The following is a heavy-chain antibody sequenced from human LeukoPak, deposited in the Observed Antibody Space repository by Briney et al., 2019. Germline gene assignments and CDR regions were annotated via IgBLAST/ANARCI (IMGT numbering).Heavy chain of an antibody. V-gene: IGHV4-61*02. D-gene: IGHD1-1*01. CDR2: IYTSGST. Sequence: PSQTLSLTCTVSGGSISSGSYYWSWIRQPAGKGLEWIGRIYTSGSTNYNPSLKSRVTISVDTSKNQFSLKLNSVTAADTAVYYCATYWNDVANFDYWGQGTLVTVSS. CDR1: GGSISSGSYY. J-gene: IGHJ4*02. CDR3: ATYWNDVANFDY.